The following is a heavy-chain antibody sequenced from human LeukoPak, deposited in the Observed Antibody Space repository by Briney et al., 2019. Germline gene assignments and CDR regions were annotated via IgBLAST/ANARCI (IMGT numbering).Heavy chain of an antibody. Sequence: GGSLRLYCAASGFTFSDNQMSWLRQAPGKGLEGLSNISSSGSTIYYADYVKGRFTISRDNAKNSLYLQMNNLRAEDTAMYYCATFTPIVDYDSGTGEGGWGQGTLVIVSS. J-gene: IGHJ4*02. D-gene: IGHD3-10*01. CDR3: ATFTPIVDYDSGTGEGG. CDR1: GFTFSDNQ. CDR2: ISSSGSTI. V-gene: IGHV3-11*01.